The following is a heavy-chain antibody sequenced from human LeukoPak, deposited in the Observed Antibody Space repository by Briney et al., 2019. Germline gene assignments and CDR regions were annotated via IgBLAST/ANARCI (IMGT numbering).Heavy chain of an antibody. Sequence: SETLSLTCTVSGGSISGFYWCWIRQPPGQGLDWIGCISDSGSTIYNPSLKSRVTMSIDTSKNQFSLKLSSVTAADTAVYYCARQLYCSGGSCYGAFDIWGQGTMVTVSS. CDR2: ISDSGST. J-gene: IGHJ3*02. CDR3: ARQLYCSGGSCYGAFDI. CDR1: GGSISGFY. V-gene: IGHV4-59*08. D-gene: IGHD2-15*01.